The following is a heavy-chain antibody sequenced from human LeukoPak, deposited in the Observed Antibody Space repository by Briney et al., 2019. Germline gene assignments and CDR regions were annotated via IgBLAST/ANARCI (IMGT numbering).Heavy chain of an antibody. CDR2: ISYNGNII. CDR3: AREEEGELPDY. D-gene: IGHD1-26*01. CDR1: GFPFSGYA. V-gene: IGHV3-30*03. J-gene: IGHJ4*02. Sequence: PGGSLRLSCAASGFPFSGYAMHWVRQAPGKGLEWVAIISYNGNIIHYADSVRGRFTVSRDNSKNTLYLQMNSLRTDDTARYFCAREEEGELPDYWGRGTLVAVSS.